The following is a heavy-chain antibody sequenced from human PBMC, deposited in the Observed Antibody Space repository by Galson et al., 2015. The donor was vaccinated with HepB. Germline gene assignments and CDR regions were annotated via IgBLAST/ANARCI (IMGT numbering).Heavy chain of an antibody. Sequence: QSGAEVKKPGASVKVSCTASGYTFSSYSITWVRQAPGQGLECMGRISPYIRHTNYAQKFQGRVTMTTDTSTSTAYMELRSLRSDDTAVYYCARGGYVVAVGATENNWFDPWGQGTLVTVSS. D-gene: IGHD2-15*01. CDR1: GYTFSSYS. CDR3: ARGGYVVAVGATENNWFDP. J-gene: IGHJ5*02. CDR2: ISPYIRHT. V-gene: IGHV1-18*01.